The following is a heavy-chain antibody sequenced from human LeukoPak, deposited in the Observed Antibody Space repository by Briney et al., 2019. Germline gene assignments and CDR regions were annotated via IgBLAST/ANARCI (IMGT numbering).Heavy chain of an antibody. J-gene: IGHJ5*02. V-gene: IGHV4-34*01. Sequence: SETLSLTCAVYGGCFSGYYWSWIRQPPGKGLEWIGEINHSGSTNYNPSLKSRVTISVDTSKNQFSLKLSSVTAADTAVYYCARASLGYCSSTSCYNWFDPWGQGTLVTVSS. CDR2: INHSGST. CDR1: GGCFSGYY. CDR3: ARASLGYCSSTSCYNWFDP. D-gene: IGHD2-2*01.